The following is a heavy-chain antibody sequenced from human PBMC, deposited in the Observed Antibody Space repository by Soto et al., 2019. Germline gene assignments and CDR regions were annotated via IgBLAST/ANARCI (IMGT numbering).Heavy chain of an antibody. D-gene: IGHD3-16*01. CDR1: RFTFSSYA. CDR2: ISVGGDSI. V-gene: IGHV3-23*01. J-gene: IGHJ4*02. CDR3: AKVKTLTYLEY. Sequence: GGSLRLSCAASRFTFSSYATSXVRQSPGKGLESVSRISVGGDSIYYADSVKGRFTISIENTRNTLYLRMNSLRAEDTAIYYCAKVKTLTYLEYGGQGALVTVSS.